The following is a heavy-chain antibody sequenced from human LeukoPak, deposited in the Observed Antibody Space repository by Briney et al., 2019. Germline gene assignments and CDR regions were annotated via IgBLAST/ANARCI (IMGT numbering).Heavy chain of an antibody. D-gene: IGHD1-26*01. CDR3: AQSTSLAVGALDF. CDR1: GFPFDDYA. Sequence: PGGSLRLSCAASGFPFDDYAMHWVRQAPGKGLEWVSGISWHSADIGYADSVKGRFTISRDNAGNSLYLQMNSLRTEDTAFYYCAQSTSLAVGALDFWGQGTLVTVSS. J-gene: IGHJ4*02. CDR2: ISWHSADI. V-gene: IGHV3-9*01.